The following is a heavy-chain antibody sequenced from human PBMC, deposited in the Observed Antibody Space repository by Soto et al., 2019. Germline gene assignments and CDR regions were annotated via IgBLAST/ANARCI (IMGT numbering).Heavy chain of an antibody. D-gene: IGHD3-3*01. J-gene: IGHJ6*02. Sequence: GGSLRLSCAASGFTFSSYAMSWVRQAPGKGLEWVSAISGSGGSTYYADSVKGRFTISRDNSKNTLYLQMNSLRAEDTAVYYCAGDGFLEWPPGYYYYGMDVWGQGTTVTVSS. CDR3: AGDGFLEWPPGYYYYGMDV. CDR1: GFTFSSYA. CDR2: ISGSGGST. V-gene: IGHV3-23*01.